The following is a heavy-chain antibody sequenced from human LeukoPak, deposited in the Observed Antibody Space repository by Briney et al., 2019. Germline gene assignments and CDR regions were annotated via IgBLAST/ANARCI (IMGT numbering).Heavy chain of an antibody. J-gene: IGHJ6*03. CDR3: VLGRSYFYYMDF. CDR1: GFTFSDYY. V-gene: IGHV3-11*01. D-gene: IGHD1-26*01. CDR2: ISSSATTI. Sequence: PGRSLRLSCAASGFTFSDYYMNWIRQAPGKGLECVSYISSSATTIYYADSVKGRFTISRDNAKNLLYLQMNSLRAEDTAVYYCVLGRSYFYYMDFWGKGTTVTVSS.